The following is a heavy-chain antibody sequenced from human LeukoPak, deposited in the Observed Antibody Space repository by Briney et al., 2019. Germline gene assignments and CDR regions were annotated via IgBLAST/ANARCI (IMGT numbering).Heavy chain of an antibody. D-gene: IGHD3-3*02. V-gene: IGHV3-30*02. CDR2: IRHDGNDK. CDR1: GFTFTSYG. CDR3: ARDTFDPFDY. Sequence: GGSLRLSCVASGFTFTSYGMHWVRQAPGKGLEWVALIRHDGNDKYYAETVKGRFTISRDNSNNTLYLQMNTQRAEDTAMYYCARDTFDPFDYWGQGTLVTVSS. J-gene: IGHJ4*02.